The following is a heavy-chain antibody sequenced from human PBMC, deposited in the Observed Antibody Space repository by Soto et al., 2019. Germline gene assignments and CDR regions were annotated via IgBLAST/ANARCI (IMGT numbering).Heavy chain of an antibody. CDR3: ASVVTGAAAGLLP. D-gene: IGHD2-2*01. Sequence: SVKISWKASGYTFTSYAMHCVLQAPGQRLEWMGWINAGNGNTKYAQKFQGRVSMTTDTSTTTAYMELRSLRSDDTAVYYRASVVTGAAAGLLPWGQGTRVTGSS. V-gene: IGHV1-3*01. CDR1: GYTFTSYA. J-gene: IGHJ5*02. CDR2: INAGNGNT.